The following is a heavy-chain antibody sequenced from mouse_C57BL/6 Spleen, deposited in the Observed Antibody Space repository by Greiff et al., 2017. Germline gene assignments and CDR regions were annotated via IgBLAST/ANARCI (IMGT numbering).Heavy chain of an antibody. V-gene: IGHV1-64*01. D-gene: IGHD1-1*01. CDR3: ARGGSSQFPSY. CDR1: GYTFTSYW. Sequence: QVHVKQPGAELVKPGASVKLSCKASGYTFTSYWMHWVKQRPGQGLEWIGMIHPNSGSTNYNEKFKSKATLTVDKSSSTAYMQLSSLTSEDSAVYDCARGGSSQFPSYWGQGTTLTVSS. J-gene: IGHJ2*01. CDR2: IHPNSGST.